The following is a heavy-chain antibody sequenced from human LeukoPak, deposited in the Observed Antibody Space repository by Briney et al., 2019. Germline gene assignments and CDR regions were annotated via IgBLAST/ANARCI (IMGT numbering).Heavy chain of an antibody. Sequence: GGSLRLSCAASGFTFSDYWMHWVRQAPGKGLVWVSRLTSDGRSTSYADSVKGRFTMSRDNAKNTLFLQMNSLRDEDTVVYYCARGASTYSDYWGQGTPVTVSS. J-gene: IGHJ4*02. V-gene: IGHV3-74*01. CDR1: GFTFSDYW. CDR3: ARGASTYSDY. CDR2: LTSDGRST.